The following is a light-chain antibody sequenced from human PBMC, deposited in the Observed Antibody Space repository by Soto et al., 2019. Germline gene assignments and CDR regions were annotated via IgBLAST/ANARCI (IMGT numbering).Light chain of an antibody. CDR1: SSNIGSNY. Sequence: SVLTPPPSASGTPGQRVTISCSGSSSNIGSNYVYWYQQLPGTAPKLLIYSNNQRPSGVPDRFSGSKSGTSASLAISGLRSEDEADYYCAAWDDSLSGRVFGGGTKLTVL. J-gene: IGLJ3*02. CDR3: AAWDDSLSGRV. CDR2: SNN. V-gene: IGLV1-47*02.